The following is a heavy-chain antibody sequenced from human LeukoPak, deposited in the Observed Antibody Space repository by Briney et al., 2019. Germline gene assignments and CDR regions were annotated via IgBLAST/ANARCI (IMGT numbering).Heavy chain of an antibody. CDR2: IKSDGSTT. CDR1: GFTFDDYA. D-gene: IGHD5-12*01. J-gene: IGHJ3*02. Sequence: GGSLRLSCAASGFTFDDYAMHWVRQAPGKGLVWVSRIKSDGSTTSYADSVKGRFTISRDNAKNTLYLQMNSLRAEDTAVYYCARVCQVATEYDAFDIWGQGTMVTVSS. CDR3: ARVCQVATEYDAFDI. V-gene: IGHV3-74*01.